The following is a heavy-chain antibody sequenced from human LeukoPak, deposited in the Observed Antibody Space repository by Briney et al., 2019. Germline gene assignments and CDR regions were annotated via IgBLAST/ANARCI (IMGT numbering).Heavy chain of an antibody. D-gene: IGHD3-10*01. CDR3: TTAQLWFGELSY. CDR1: GFTFSSYA. Sequence: GGSLRLSCAASGFTFSSYAMSWVRQAPGKGLEWVGRIKSKTDGGTTDYAAPVKGRFTISRDDSKNTLYLQMNSLKTEDTAVYYCTTAQLWFGELSYWGQGTLVTVSS. CDR2: IKSKTDGGTT. J-gene: IGHJ4*02. V-gene: IGHV3-15*01.